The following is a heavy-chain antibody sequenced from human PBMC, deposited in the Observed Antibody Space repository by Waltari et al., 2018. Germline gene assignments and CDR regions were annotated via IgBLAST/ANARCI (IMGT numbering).Heavy chain of an antibody. CDR3: ARAHHYDSSGHYGMDV. CDR1: GYTFTSYG. J-gene: IGHJ6*02. CDR2: ISAYNGNT. Sequence: GASVKVSCKASGYTFTSYGISWVRQAPGQGLEWMGWISAYNGNTNYAQKLQGRVTMTTDTSTSTAYMELRSLRSDDTAVYYCARAHHYDSSGHYGMDVWGQGTTVTVSS. D-gene: IGHD3-22*01. V-gene: IGHV1-18*01.